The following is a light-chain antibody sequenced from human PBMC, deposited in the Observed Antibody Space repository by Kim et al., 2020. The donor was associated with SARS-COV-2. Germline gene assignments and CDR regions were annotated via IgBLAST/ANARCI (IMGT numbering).Light chain of an antibody. CDR2: DIS. J-gene: IGKJ4*01. V-gene: IGKV3-20*01. CDR3: HQYAHAPLT. CDR1: QSVTNNF. Sequence: EIVLTQSPGTLSLSPGERATLSCRASQSVTNNFLAWYQQKPGQAPRLLIYDISNRATGIPDRFSGSGSGTDFTLTISSLEPEDFSVYFCHQYAHAPLTFGGGTKVDIK.